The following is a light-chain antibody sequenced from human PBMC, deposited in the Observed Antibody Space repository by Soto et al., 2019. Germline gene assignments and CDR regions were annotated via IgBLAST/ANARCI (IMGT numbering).Light chain of an antibody. J-gene: IGKJ1*01. Sequence: EILMTQSPATLSVSPLEIATLSCRASQSVDSNLAWYQQKPGQAPRLLIYGASTRATGISARFSGSGSGTEFTLTISSLQSEDFGVYYCQQYNNWWTFGQGTKVDI. CDR2: GAS. V-gene: IGKV3-15*01. CDR1: QSVDSN. CDR3: QQYNNWWT.